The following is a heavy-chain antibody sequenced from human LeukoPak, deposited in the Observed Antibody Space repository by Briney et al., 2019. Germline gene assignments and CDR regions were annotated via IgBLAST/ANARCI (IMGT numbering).Heavy chain of an antibody. Sequence: SVTVSCTASGGTFSNYAINWVRQAPGQGLEWMGGIIPIFGTANYAQKFQGKVTITADESTSTAYMELSSLRSEDTAIYYCARGWDYDSGGRPTAYVYWGQGTLVSVSS. J-gene: IGHJ4*02. D-gene: IGHD3-22*01. CDR1: GGTFSNYA. CDR3: ARGWDYDSGGRPTAYVY. CDR2: IIPIFGTA. V-gene: IGHV1-69*13.